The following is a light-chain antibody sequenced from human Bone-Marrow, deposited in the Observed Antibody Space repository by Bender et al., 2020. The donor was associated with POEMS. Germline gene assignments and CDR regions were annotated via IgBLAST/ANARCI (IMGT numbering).Light chain of an antibody. CDR2: ADD. V-gene: IGLV1-44*01. J-gene: IGLJ3*02. CDR3: SSHATGSLWA. Sequence: QSVLTQPPSASGTPGQRVTISCSGGSIGRNPINWYQQLPGTAPRLVIYADDRRPSGVSNRFSGSKSGNTASLTISGLQADDEAHYYCSSHATGSLWAFGGGTRLTVL. CDR1: SIGRNP.